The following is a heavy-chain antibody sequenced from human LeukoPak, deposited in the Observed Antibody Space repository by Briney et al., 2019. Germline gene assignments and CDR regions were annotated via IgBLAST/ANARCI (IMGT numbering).Heavy chain of an antibody. Sequence: GGSLRLSCAASGFTFSSYGMHWVRQAPGKGLEWVAVISYDGSNKYYADSVKGRFTISRDNSKNTPYLQMNSLRAEDTAVYYCAKDGDSDIGYYYGSGSYYKEGSSYGMDVWGKGTTVTVSS. J-gene: IGHJ6*04. CDR2: ISYDGSNK. V-gene: IGHV3-30*18. D-gene: IGHD3-10*01. CDR1: GFTFSSYG. CDR3: AKDGDSDIGYYYGSGSYYKEGSSYGMDV.